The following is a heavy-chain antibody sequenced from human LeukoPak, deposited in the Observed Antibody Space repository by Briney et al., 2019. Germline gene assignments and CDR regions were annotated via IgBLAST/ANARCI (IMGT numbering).Heavy chain of an antibody. D-gene: IGHD3-22*01. J-gene: IGHJ3*02. V-gene: IGHV4-59*01. CDR2: IYYSGST. Sequence: PSETLSLTCTVSGGPISSYYWSWIRQPPGKGLEWIGYIYYSGSTNYNPSLKSRVTISVDTSKNQFSLKLSSVTAADTAVYYCARYYYDSSGYWGLVAFDIWGQGTMVTVSS. CDR1: GGPISSYY. CDR3: ARYYYDSSGYWGLVAFDI.